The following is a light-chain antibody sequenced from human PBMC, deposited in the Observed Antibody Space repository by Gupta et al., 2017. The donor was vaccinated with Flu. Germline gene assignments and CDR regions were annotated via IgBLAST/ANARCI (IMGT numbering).Light chain of an antibody. CDR2: GAS. CDR3: QQYHNWPRT. CDR1: QSVSSS. Sequence: EIVMTQSPATLSVSPGERATLSCRASQSVSSSLAWYQQKPGQAPRLLIYGASTRATGIPARFSGSGSGTEFTLTISSLQSEDFAIYYCQQYHNWPRTFGQGTKVDI. J-gene: IGKJ1*01. V-gene: IGKV3-15*01.